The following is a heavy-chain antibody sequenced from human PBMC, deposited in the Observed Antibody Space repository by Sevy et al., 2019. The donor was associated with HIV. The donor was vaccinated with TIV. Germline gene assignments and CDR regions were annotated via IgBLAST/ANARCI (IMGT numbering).Heavy chain of an antibody. CDR3: ARGIAAGGTDWYFDL. V-gene: IGHV1-2*02. J-gene: IGHJ2*01. D-gene: IGHD6-13*01. CDR2: INPKTGGT. CDR1: GYTFTDFY. Sequence: ASVKVSCKASGYTFTDFYIHWGRQAPGRGLEWMGWINPKTGGTNNEQKFQDRVTMSRDTSISTHFIEMTRLRSDDTAVYYCARGIAAGGTDWYFDLWGRGTLVTVSS.